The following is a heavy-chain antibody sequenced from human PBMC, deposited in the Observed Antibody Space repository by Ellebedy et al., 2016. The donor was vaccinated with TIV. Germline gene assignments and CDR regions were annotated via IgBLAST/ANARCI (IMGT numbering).Heavy chain of an antibody. CDR3: ARAVGYSVDY. J-gene: IGHJ4*02. CDR2: IDYSGDT. Sequence: SETLSLTXSLSGDSINTKYWNWVRQPPGKGLEWIGYIDYSGDTNYNPTFKSRVTISADTSKNQFSLKLSSVTAADTAVYYCARAVGYSVDYWGQGTLVTVSS. V-gene: IGHV4-59*01. CDR1: GDSINTKY. D-gene: IGHD5-12*01.